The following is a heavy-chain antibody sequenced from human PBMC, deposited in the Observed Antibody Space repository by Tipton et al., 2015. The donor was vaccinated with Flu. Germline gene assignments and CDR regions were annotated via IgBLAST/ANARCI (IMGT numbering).Heavy chain of an antibody. V-gene: IGHV4-30-2*01. CDR2: IYHSGST. CDR1: GGSISSGGYS. Sequence: TLSLTCAVSGGSISSGGYSWSWIRQPPGKGLEWIGYIYHSGSTYYNPSLKSRVTISVDRSKNQFSLKLSSVTAADTAVYYCARGRYGDEGFDPWGQGTLITVSS. D-gene: IGHD4-17*01. CDR3: ARGRYGDEGFDP. J-gene: IGHJ5*02.